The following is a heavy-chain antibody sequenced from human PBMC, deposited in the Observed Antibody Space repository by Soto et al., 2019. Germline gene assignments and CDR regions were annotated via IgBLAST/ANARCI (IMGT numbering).Heavy chain of an antibody. D-gene: IGHD4-4*01. CDR2: IWNDGSNK. V-gene: IGHV3-33*01. CDR3: ARDPKTYSNSNWFDP. Sequence: QVQLVESGGGVVQPGRSLRLSCAASGFTFSSYGMHWVRQAPGKGLEWVAVIWNDGSNKYYADSVKGRFTISRDNSKNTLYLQMNSLRAEDTAVYYCARDPKTYSNSNWFDPWGQGTLVTVSS. CDR1: GFTFSSYG. J-gene: IGHJ5*02.